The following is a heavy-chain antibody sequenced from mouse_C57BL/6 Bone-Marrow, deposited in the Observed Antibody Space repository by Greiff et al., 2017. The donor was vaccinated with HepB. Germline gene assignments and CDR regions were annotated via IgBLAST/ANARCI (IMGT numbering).Heavy chain of an antibody. CDR1: GFTFSSYA. CDR3: ARRYSISGFAY. CDR2: ISDGGSYT. V-gene: IGHV5-4*01. D-gene: IGHD2-5*01. Sequence: EVQRVESGGGLVKPGGSLKLSCAASGFTFSSYAMSWVRQTPEKRLEWVATISDGGSYTYYPDNVKGRFTISRDNAKNNLYLQMSHLKSEDTAMYFCARRYSISGFAYWGAEGLVTVS. J-gene: IGHJ3*01.